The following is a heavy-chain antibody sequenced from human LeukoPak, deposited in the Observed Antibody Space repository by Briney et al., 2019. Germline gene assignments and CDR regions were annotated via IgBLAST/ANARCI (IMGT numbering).Heavy chain of an antibody. Sequence: TGGSLRLSCAASGFTFSFSGMYWVRQAPGKGLEWLTFISDDGSRKYYANSVKGRFTISRDNSKDTLFLQMNSLRTEDTAVYFCAKDRSTTWSFDYWGQGTLVTVSS. D-gene: IGHD6-13*01. CDR2: ISDDGSRK. J-gene: IGHJ4*02. CDR3: AKDRSTTWSFDY. V-gene: IGHV3-30*18. CDR1: GFTFSFSG.